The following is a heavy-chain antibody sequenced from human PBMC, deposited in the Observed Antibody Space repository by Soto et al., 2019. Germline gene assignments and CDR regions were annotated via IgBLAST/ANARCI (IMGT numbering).Heavy chain of an antibody. CDR2: IHYSGFT. V-gene: IGHV4-59*02. CDR1: GASVNNYY. Sequence: ENLSDTNAVSGASVNNYYWSWVRRTPGKGLEWIGFIHYSGFTNYNPSLKGRVKISVGASKSSFSLSLASVTAADSSVYYCARDSDTPALDAWGQGTTIT. D-gene: IGHD1-26*01. J-gene: IGHJ6*02. CDR3: ARDSDTPALDA.